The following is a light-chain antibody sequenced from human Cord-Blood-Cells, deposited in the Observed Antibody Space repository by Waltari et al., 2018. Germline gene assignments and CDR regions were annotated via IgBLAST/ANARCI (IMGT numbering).Light chain of an antibody. CDR2: DVS. Sequence: QSALTQPRSVSGSPGQSVTISCTGTSSDVGGYNSVSWYQQHPGKAPKLMIYDVSKRPSGDPNRFYGSKSGNTASLTISGLQAEDEADYYCCSYAGSYTVVFGGGTKLTVL. J-gene: IGLJ2*01. CDR1: SSDVGGYNS. CDR3: CSYAGSYTVV. V-gene: IGLV2-11*01.